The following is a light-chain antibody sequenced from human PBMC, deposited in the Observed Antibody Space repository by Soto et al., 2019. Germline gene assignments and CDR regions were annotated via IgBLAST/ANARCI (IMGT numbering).Light chain of an antibody. V-gene: IGKV4-1*01. CDR1: QNVLYKSNNENY. CDR2: WAS. Sequence: DIVMTQSPDSLAVSLGERATINCKSSQNVLYKSNNENYLAWFQQKPGQPPKLLIYWASTRKSGVPDGFTGSGSGSDFTLTISSLQAEDVAVYDCQQDYSTPPYTFGQGTKLEI. J-gene: IGKJ2*01. CDR3: QQDYSTPPYT.